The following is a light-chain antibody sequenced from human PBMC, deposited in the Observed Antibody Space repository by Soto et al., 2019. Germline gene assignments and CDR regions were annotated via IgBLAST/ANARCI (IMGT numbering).Light chain of an antibody. Sequence: EFVLTQSPGTLSLSPGERATLSCRASQSLTNSFIAWYQQRPGQAPRLLIYDTSSRASGIPDRFSGSGSGTDFTLNISRLETEDFAVFYCQQYGTSEIIFGQGTRLEIK. CDR3: QQYGTSEII. J-gene: IGKJ5*01. CDR2: DTS. CDR1: QSLTNSF. V-gene: IGKV3-20*01.